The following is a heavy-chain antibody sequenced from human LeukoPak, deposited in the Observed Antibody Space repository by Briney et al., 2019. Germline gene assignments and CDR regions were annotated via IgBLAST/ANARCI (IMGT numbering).Heavy chain of an antibody. CDR2: IYSGDST. V-gene: IGHV3-53*01. D-gene: IGHD6-13*01. CDR3: ASHSSSWYGFDY. J-gene: IGHJ4*02. CDR1: GFXVSSNH. Sequence: GGSLRLSCAASGFXVSSNHISWVRQGPGKGLEWVSVIYSGDSTYYADSVKGRFTISRDNSKNTLYLQMNSLRAEDTAVYYCASHSSSWYGFDYWGQGTLVTVSS.